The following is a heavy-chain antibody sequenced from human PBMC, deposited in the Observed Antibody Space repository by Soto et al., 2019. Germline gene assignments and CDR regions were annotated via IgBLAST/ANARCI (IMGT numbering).Heavy chain of an antibody. Sequence: ASVKVSCKASGYTFTGYYMHWVRQAPGQGLERMGWINPNSGGTSYAQKFQGWVTMTRDTSISTAYMELSRLRSDDTAVYYCARNIVVVPAAMREDYYYYYGMDVWGQGTTVTVSS. CDR2: INPNSGGT. V-gene: IGHV1-2*04. J-gene: IGHJ6*02. CDR1: GYTFTGYY. D-gene: IGHD2-2*01. CDR3: ARNIVVVPAAMREDYYYYYGMDV.